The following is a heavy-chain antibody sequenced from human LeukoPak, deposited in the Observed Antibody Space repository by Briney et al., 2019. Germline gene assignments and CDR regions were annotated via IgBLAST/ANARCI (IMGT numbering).Heavy chain of an antibody. Sequence: GGSLRLSCSASGFIFSGYEMNWVRQAPRKGLEWVSYISSSGTTRYYAESVKGRFTISRDNAKNSLYLQMNSLRDEDTAVYYCARGSSLGGSWFDPWGQGTLVTVSS. J-gene: IGHJ5*02. CDR1: GFIFSGYE. CDR2: ISSSGTTR. CDR3: ARGSSLGGSWFDP. V-gene: IGHV3-48*03. D-gene: IGHD2-2*01.